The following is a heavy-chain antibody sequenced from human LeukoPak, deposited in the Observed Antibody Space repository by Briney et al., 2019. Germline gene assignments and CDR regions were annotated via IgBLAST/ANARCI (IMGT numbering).Heavy chain of an antibody. V-gene: IGHV4-61*02. CDR2: IYTSGST. CDR3: ARDGQ. J-gene: IGHJ4*02. CDR1: GGSISSGSYY. Sequence: SETLSLTCTVSGGSISSGSYYWSWIRQPAGKGLEWIGRIYTSGSTNYNPSLKSRVTISVDTSKNQFSLKLSSVTAADTAVYYCARDGQWGQGTLVTVSS.